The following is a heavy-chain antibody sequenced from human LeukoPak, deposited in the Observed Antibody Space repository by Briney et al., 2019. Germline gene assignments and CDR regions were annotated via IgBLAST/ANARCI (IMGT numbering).Heavy chain of an antibody. CDR2: VSAYNGHT. Sequence: ASLKVSCKASGYTFNSYGISWVRQAPGQGLEWMGWVSAYNGHTNYAQKFQGRVTMTTDTYTSTASMELRSLRSDDTAVYYCARLIPQKWELPGKWFDPWGQGTLVTVSS. D-gene: IGHD1-26*01. J-gene: IGHJ5*02. CDR1: GYTFNSYG. CDR3: ARLIPQKWELPGKWFDP. V-gene: IGHV1-18*01.